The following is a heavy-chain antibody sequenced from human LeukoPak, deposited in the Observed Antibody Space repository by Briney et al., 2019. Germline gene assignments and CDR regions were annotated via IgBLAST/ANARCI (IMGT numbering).Heavy chain of an antibody. CDR1: GGAIDNYY. D-gene: IGHD2-21*02. CDR2: VYYRGTI. J-gene: IGHJ1*01. Sequence: SETLSLTCTVSGGAIDNYYWSWIRQPPGKGLEWIAYVYYRGTINYNPSLESRVTISVDTSKNQFSLRLTSVAAADTAVYYCARHGTAAGPFQLWGQGTLVTVSS. CDR3: ARHGTAAGPFQL. V-gene: IGHV4-59*08.